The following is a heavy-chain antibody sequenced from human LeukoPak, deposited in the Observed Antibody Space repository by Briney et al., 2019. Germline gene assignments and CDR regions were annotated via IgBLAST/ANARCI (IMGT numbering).Heavy chain of an antibody. CDR1: GFSLSTSGMC. D-gene: IGHD1-26*01. CDR3: ARIICSGSYYGSIDY. J-gene: IGHJ4*02. CDR2: IDWVDDK. V-gene: IGHV2-70*11. Sequence: SGPTLVNPTQTLXLTCTFSGFSLSTSGMCRSWLRQPPGKALEWLARIDWVDDKNYSTSLKTRLTISKYTSKNQVVLTMTNMDPVDTATYYCARIICSGSYYGSIDYWGQGILVTVSS.